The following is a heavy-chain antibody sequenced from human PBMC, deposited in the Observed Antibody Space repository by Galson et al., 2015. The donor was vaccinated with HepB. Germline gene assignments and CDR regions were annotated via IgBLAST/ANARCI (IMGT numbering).Heavy chain of an antibody. Sequence: SLRLSCAASGFTFSRYWMHWVRQTPGKGLVWVSRINNDGSTTGYADSVTGRFTISRDNTKNTLYLHMNSLRAEDTAVYYCATIGTLHYDFWSGYSPLLDSWGQGTLVTVSS. CDR2: INNDGSTT. CDR3: ATIGTLHYDFWSGYSPLLDS. V-gene: IGHV3-74*01. J-gene: IGHJ4*02. CDR1: GFTFSRYW. D-gene: IGHD3-3*01.